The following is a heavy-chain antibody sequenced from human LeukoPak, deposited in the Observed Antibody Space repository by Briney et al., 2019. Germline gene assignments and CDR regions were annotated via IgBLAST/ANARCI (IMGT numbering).Heavy chain of an antibody. CDR2: TYHSGRT. CDR1: GYSISSGYY. CDR3: ASTYYYDSSGYNFDY. D-gene: IGHD3-22*01. J-gene: IGHJ4*02. Sequence: SETLSLTCTVSGYSISSGYYWGWIRQSPGKGLEGIGSTYHSGRTYYNPSLKSRVTISVDTSKSQFSLKLSSVTAADTAVYYCASTYYYDSSGYNFDYWGQGTLVTVSS. V-gene: IGHV4-38-2*02.